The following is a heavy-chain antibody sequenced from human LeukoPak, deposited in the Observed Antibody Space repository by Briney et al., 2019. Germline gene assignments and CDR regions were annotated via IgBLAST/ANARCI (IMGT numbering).Heavy chain of an antibody. CDR2: INPSGGST. J-gene: IGHJ6*03. CDR1: GYTFTSYY. CDR3: ARDVVPAAKNDYYYYYMDV. D-gene: IGHD2-2*01. Sequence: ASVKVSCKASGYTFTSYYMHWVRQAPGQGLEWMGIINPSGGSTSYAQKFQGRVTMTRDTSTRTVYMELSNLRSEDTAVYYCARDVVPAAKNDYYYYYMDVWGKGTTVTVSS. V-gene: IGHV1-46*01.